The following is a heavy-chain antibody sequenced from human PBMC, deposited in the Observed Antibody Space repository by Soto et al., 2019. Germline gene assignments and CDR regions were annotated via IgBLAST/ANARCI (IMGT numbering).Heavy chain of an antibody. CDR1: GFTFSSYA. CDR2: ISYDGSNK. Sequence: GGSLRLSCAASGFTFSSYAMQWVSQAPGKGLEWVAVISYDGSNKYYADSVKGRFTISRDNSKNTLYLQMNSLRAEDTAVYYCARDSYYDFWSGYTRFDYWGQGTLVTVSS. CDR3: ARDSYYDFWSGYTRFDY. V-gene: IGHV3-30-3*01. J-gene: IGHJ4*02. D-gene: IGHD3-3*01.